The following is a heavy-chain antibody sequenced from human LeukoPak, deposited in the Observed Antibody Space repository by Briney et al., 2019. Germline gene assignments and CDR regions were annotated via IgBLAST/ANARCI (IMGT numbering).Heavy chain of an antibody. D-gene: IGHD3-22*01. CDR2: IYYSGST. Sequence: SETLSLTCTVSGGSISSYYWSWIRQPPGKGLEWIGDIYYSGSTNYNPSLKSRVTISVDTSKNQFSLKLSSVTAADTAVYYCARGKGRIYYDSSGHFDYWGQGTLVTVSS. CDR3: ARGKGRIYYDSSGHFDY. CDR1: GGSISSYY. J-gene: IGHJ4*02. V-gene: IGHV4-59*01.